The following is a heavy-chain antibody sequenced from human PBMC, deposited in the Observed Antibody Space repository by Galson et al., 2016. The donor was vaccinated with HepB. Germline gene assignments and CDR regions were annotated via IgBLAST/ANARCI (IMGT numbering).Heavy chain of an antibody. D-gene: IGHD4-23*01. CDR1: GDSVSSTSAT. Sequence: CAISGDSVSSTSATWNWIRQSPSRGLEWLGRTYYRSKWSTDFALFLGSRIAINADTSRNQFTLQLNSVTPEDTAVYYCARDRGNSPIYYFDYWGQGTLVTVSS. V-gene: IGHV6-1*01. CDR3: ARDRGNSPIYYFDY. CDR2: TYYRSKWST. J-gene: IGHJ4*02.